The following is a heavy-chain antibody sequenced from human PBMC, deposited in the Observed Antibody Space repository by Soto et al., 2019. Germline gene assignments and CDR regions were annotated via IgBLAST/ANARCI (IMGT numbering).Heavy chain of an antibody. V-gene: IGHV4-59*01. J-gene: IGHJ4*02. Sequence: SETLSLTCAVFGASITDFYWSWIRLPPGKGLEWIAYVHNSGTTNYNPSLKSRVTISLDTSKNQFSLSLRSVTAADTAVYYCARTLNSDCSDSWGQGTLVTVSS. CDR1: GASITDFY. CDR3: ARTLNSDCSDS. D-gene: IGHD2-21*02. CDR2: VHNSGTT.